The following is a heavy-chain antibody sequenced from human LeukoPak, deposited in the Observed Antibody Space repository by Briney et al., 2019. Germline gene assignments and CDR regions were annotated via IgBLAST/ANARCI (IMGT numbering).Heavy chain of an antibody. Sequence: PSETLSLTCAVYGGSFSGYYWSWIRQPPGKGREWIGEINHSGSTNYNPSLKSRVTISVDTSKNQFSLKLSSVTAADTAVYYCAREGYSTYYYYMDVWGKGTTVTVSS. CDR1: GGSFSGYY. CDR3: AREGYSTYYYYMDV. D-gene: IGHD4-11*01. V-gene: IGHV4-34*01. CDR2: INHSGST. J-gene: IGHJ6*03.